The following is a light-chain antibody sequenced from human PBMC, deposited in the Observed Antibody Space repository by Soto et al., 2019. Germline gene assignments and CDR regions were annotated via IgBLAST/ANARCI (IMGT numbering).Light chain of an antibody. V-gene: IGKV3-20*01. J-gene: IGKJ1*01. Sequence: EVALTQSPGTLSLSPGARATLSCRASQSIASSYLSWHQKNPGQAPRVLMYDASSRAAGIPDRFSGSGSGTDFTLTISRLEAEDSAVYYCQQYGSAPWTFGQGTKVEI. CDR1: QSIASSY. CDR3: QQYGSAPWT. CDR2: DAS.